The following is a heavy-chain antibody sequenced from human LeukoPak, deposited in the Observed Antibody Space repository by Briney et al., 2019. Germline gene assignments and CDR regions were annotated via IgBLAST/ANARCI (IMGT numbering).Heavy chain of an antibody. V-gene: IGHV4-39*01. CDR1: GGSISSSSYY. CDR3: ARELRFLEWPIPGDP. D-gene: IGHD3-3*01. CDR2: IYYSGST. J-gene: IGHJ5*02. Sequence: SETLSLTCTVSGGSISSSSYYWGWIRQPPGKGLEWIGSIYYSGSTYYNPSLKSRVTISVDTSKNQFSLKLSSVTAADTAVYYCARELRFLEWPIPGDPWGQGTLVTVSS.